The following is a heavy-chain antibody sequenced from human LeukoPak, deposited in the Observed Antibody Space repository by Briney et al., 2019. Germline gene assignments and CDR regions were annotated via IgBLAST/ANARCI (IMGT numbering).Heavy chain of an antibody. J-gene: IGHJ4*02. CDR3: ASGIDTVTTGLDY. CDR2: ISTSSSTV. V-gene: IGHV3-48*02. CDR1: GFPFSYYS. D-gene: IGHD4-17*01. Sequence: GGSVRLSCAVSGFPFSYYSMNWVRQAPGKGLEWVSYISTSSSTVAYVDSVKGRFTISRDNVENSLYLQMNSLRDEDTAVYYCASGIDTVTTGLDYWGQGSLLTVSS.